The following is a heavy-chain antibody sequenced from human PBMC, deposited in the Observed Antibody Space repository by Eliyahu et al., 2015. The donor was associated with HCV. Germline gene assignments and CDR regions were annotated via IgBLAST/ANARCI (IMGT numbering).Heavy chain of an antibody. Sequence: QVTLKESGPTLVRPTQTLTLTCTFSGFSLSXRGXGVGWXRQPPGKALEWVSLIYWDDDKRYSPSLMSRLTITKDTSRNQVVLTMTDMEPVDTATYYCAHYEAHRSSEGFLYYFRQWGQGAQVTVSS. V-gene: IGHV2-5*02. CDR2: IYWDDDK. CDR1: GFSLSXRGXG. D-gene: IGHD3-16*01. CDR3: AHYEAHRSSEGFLYYFRQ. J-gene: IGHJ4*02.